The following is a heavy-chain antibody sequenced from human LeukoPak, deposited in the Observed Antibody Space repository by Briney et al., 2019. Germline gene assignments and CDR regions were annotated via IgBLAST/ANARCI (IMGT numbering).Heavy chain of an antibody. CDR2: ISAYNGNT. V-gene: IGHV1-18*01. Sequence: ASVKASWKASGYTFTSYGISWVRQAPGQGLEWMGWISAYNGNTNYAQKLQGRVTMTTDTSTSTAYMELRSLTSDDTAVYYCASGYGSSTSCYTGSTVNYDYWGQGTLVTVSS. D-gene: IGHD2-2*02. J-gene: IGHJ4*02. CDR1: GYTFTSYG. CDR3: ASGYGSSTSCYTGSTVNYDY.